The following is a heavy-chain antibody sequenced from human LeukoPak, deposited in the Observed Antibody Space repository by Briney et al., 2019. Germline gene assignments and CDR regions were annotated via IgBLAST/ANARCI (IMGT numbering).Heavy chain of an antibody. CDR3: ARGSYYDSSGYYYDVPFDY. J-gene: IGHJ4*02. V-gene: IGHV4-31*03. D-gene: IGHD3-22*01. Sequence: SETLSLTCTVSGGSISSGGYYWSWIRQHPGKGLEWIGYIYYSGSTYYNPSLKSRVTISVDTSKNQFSLKLSSVTAADTAVYYCARGSYYDSSGYYYDVPFDYWGQGTLVTVSS. CDR1: GGSISSGGYY. CDR2: IYYSGST.